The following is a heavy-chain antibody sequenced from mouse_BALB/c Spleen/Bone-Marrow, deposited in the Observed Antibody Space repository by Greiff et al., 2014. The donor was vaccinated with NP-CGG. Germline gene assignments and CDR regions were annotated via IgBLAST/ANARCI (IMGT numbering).Heavy chain of an antibody. Sequence: VQLVESGPGLVAPSQSLSITRTVSGFSLTSYGVHWVRQPPGKGLEWLGVIWAGGSTNYNSALMSRLSISKDNSESQVFLKMNSLQTDDTAIYYCARDRGYYKDVGDYWGQGTTLTVSS. J-gene: IGHJ2*01. CDR3: ARDRGYYKDVGDY. D-gene: IGHD2-3*01. CDR2: IWAGGST. CDR1: GFSLTSYG. V-gene: IGHV2-9*02.